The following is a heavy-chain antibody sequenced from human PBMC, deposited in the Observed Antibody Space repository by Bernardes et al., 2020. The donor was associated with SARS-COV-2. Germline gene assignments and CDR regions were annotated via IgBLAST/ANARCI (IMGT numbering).Heavy chain of an antibody. CDR3: ARAPGEVLRYFDWLYHFDS. D-gene: IGHD3-9*01. CDR2: IYNSGST. V-gene: IGHV4-59*01. CDR1: GGSISSYF. J-gene: IGHJ4*02. Sequence: LETLCLTCTVSGGSISSYFWSWIRQPPGTGLEWIAYIYNSGSTNYNPSLKSRVTISVDTSKNQFSLKLSSVTAADTAVYYCARAPGEVLRYFDWLYHFDSWGQGILVTVSS.